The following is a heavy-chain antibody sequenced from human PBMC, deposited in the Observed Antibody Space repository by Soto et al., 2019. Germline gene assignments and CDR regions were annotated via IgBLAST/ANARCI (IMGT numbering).Heavy chain of an antibody. D-gene: IGHD5-18*01. Sequence: GGSLRLSCAASGVSFTTYAMHWVRQAPGKGLEWVAVISDDGSIKYYADSVKGRFTISRDNSKNTFYLQMNSLRGDDTALYYCARAIETAMDPCDYWGQGALVTVSS. CDR1: GVSFTTYA. V-gene: IGHV3-30-3*01. J-gene: IGHJ4*02. CDR3: ARAIETAMDPCDY. CDR2: ISDDGSIK.